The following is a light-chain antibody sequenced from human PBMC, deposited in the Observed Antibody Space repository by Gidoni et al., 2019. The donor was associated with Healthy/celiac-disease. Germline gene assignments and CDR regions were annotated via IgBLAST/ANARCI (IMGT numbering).Light chain of an antibody. CDR3: QQSYSTPAIT. CDR1: QSISSY. Sequence: DIQMSHSPSSLSASVGDRVTITCRESQSISSYLNWYQQKPEKAPKLLIYAASSLQSGVPSRFSGSGSGTDFTLTISSMQPEDYATYYCQQSYSTPAITFGQGTKLEIK. CDR2: AAS. V-gene: IGKV1-39*01. J-gene: IGKJ5*01.